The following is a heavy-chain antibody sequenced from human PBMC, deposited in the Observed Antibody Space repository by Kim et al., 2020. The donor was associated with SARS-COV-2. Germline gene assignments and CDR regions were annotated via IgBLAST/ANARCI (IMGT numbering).Heavy chain of an antibody. D-gene: IGHD3-3*01. V-gene: IGHV5-51*01. Sequence: RYSPSFQGQVTISAYKSISTAYLQWSSLKASDTAMYYCARLDFNFGAFDIWGQGTMVTVSS. J-gene: IGHJ3*02. CDR3: ARLDFNFGAFDI.